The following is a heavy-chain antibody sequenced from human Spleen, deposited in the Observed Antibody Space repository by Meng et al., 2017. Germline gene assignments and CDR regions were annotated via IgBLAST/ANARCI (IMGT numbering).Heavy chain of an antibody. D-gene: IGHD5-18*01. CDR2: ISSSGSTI. J-gene: IGHJ6*02. CDR1: GFTFSSYE. CDR3: ATDTATTYYYYGMDV. V-gene: IGHV3-48*03. Sequence: GESLKISCAASGFTFSSYEMNWVRQAPGKGLEWVSYISSSGSTIYYADSVKGRFTISRDNAKNSLYLQMNSLRAEDTAVYYCATDTATTYYYYGMDVWGQGTTVTVSS.